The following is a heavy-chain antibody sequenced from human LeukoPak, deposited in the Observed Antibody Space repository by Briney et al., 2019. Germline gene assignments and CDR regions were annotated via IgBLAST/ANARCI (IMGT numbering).Heavy chain of an antibody. Sequence: GGSLRLSCAASGFTFSSYSMNWVRQAPGKGLEWISYISSSSSTIYYADSVKGRFTISRDNAKKSLYLQMNSLRAEDTAVYYCAREESSATIDYWGQGTLVTVSS. CDR3: AREESSATIDY. CDR2: ISSSSSTI. V-gene: IGHV3-48*04. J-gene: IGHJ4*02. CDR1: GFTFSSYS.